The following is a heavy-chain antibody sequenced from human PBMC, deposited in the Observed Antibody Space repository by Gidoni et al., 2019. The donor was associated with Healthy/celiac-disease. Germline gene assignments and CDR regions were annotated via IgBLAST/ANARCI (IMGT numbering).Heavy chain of an antibody. CDR2: ISAYNGNT. CDR3: ARGGRGYSYGPKFDY. J-gene: IGHJ4*02. Sequence: QAPGQGLEWMGWISAYNGNTNYPQKLQGRVTMTTDTSTSTAYMELRGLRADDTAVYYCARGGRGYSYGPKFDYWGQGTLVTVSS. D-gene: IGHD5-18*01. V-gene: IGHV1-18*01.